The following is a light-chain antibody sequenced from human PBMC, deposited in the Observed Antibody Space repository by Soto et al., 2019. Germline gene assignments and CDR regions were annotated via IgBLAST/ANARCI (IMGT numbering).Light chain of an antibody. Sequence: AIRMTQSPSSLSASTGDRVTITCRASQGISSYLAWYQQKPGKAPKLLIYAASTLQSGDPSRFSGSGSGTDFTLTISCLQSEDFATYYCQQYYSYPLFTFGPGTKVDIK. CDR3: QQYYSYPLFT. CDR2: AAS. CDR1: QGISSY. J-gene: IGKJ3*01. V-gene: IGKV1-8*01.